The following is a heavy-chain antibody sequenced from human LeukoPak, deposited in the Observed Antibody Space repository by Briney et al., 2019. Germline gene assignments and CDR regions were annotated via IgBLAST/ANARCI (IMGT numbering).Heavy chain of an antibody. D-gene: IGHD4-17*01. Sequence: GGSLRLSCAASGFTFSSCAMHWVRQAPGKGLEWVTIISYDGSNKYYADSVKGRFTISRDNSKNTLYLQMNSLRPEDTAVYYCARENYGDYYFDYWGRGTLVTVSS. CDR1: GFTFSSCA. CDR3: ARENYGDYYFDY. V-gene: IGHV3-30-3*01. CDR2: ISYDGSNK. J-gene: IGHJ4*02.